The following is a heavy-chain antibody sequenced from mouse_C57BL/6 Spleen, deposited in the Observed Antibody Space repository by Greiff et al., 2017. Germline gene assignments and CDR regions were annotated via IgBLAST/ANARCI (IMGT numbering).Heavy chain of an antibody. CDR3: AREAYYSNYVDWYFDV. CDR1: GYTFTSYW. J-gene: IGHJ1*03. D-gene: IGHD2-5*01. V-gene: IGHV1-64*01. CDR2: IHPNSGST. Sequence: QVQLQQPGAELVKPGASVKLSCKASGYTFTSYWMHWVKQRHGQGLEWIGMIHPNSGSTNYNEKFKSKATLTVDKSSSTAYMQLSSLTSAEAAVYYGAREAYYSNYVDWYFDVWGTATTVTVSS.